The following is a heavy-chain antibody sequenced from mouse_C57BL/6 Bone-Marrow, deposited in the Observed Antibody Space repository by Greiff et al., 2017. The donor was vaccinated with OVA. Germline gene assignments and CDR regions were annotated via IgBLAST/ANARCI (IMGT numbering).Heavy chain of an antibody. D-gene: IGHD1-1*01. CDR1: GFTFSSYA. CDR2: ISSGGDYI. V-gene: IGHV5-9-1*02. Sequence: DVKLVESGAGLVKPGGSLKLSCAASGFTFSSYAMSWVRQTPEKRLEWVAYISSGGDYIYYADTVKGRFTISRDNARNTLYLQMSSLKSEDTAMYYCTRDYGTKSLYYFDYWGQGTTLTVSS. CDR3: TRDYGTKSLYYFDY. J-gene: IGHJ2*01.